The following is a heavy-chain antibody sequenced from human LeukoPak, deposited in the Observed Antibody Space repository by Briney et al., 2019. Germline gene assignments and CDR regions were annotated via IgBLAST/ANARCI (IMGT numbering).Heavy chain of an antibody. J-gene: IGHJ4*02. CDR1: GFTFSSYG. CDR2: IWYDGSNK. V-gene: IGHV3-33*06. D-gene: IGHD3-10*01. Sequence: GRSLRLSCAASGFTFSSYGMHWVRQAPGKGLEWVAVIWYDGSNKYYADSVKGRFTISRDNSKNTLYLQMNSLRDEDTAVYYCAKDWDDYGSGSYSYFDYWGQGTMVTVSS. CDR3: AKDWDDYGSGSYSYFDY.